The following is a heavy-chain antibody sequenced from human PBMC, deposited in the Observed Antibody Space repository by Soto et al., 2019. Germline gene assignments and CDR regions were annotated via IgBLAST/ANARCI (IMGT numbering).Heavy chain of an antibody. CDR2: IDPSDSYT. Sequence: PGESLKISCKGSGYSFTSYWISWVRQMPGKGLERMGRIDPSDSYTNYSPSFQGHVTISADKSISTAYLQWSSLKASDTAMYYCARRPYGSGSSDYYYYYGMDVWGQGTTVTVSS. CDR3: ARRPYGSGSSDYYYYYGMDV. D-gene: IGHD3-10*01. J-gene: IGHJ6*02. CDR1: GYSFTSYW. V-gene: IGHV5-10-1*01.